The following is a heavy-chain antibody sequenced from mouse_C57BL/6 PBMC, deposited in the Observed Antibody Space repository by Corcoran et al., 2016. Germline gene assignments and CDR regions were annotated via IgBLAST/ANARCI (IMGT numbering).Heavy chain of an antibody. J-gene: IGHJ1*03. D-gene: IGHD1-1*01. V-gene: IGHV1-26*01. CDR2: INPNNGGT. Sequence: EVQLQQSGPELVKPGASVKISCTASGYTFTDYYMNWVKQSHGKSLEWIGDINPNNGGTSYNQKFKGKATLTVDKSSSTAYMELRSLTSEDSAVYYCARSGSYYYGRNWYFDVGGTGTTVTVSS. CDR1: GYTFTDYY. CDR3: ARSGSYYYGRNWYFDV.